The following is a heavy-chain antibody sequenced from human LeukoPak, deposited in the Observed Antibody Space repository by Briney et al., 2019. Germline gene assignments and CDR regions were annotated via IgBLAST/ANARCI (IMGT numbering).Heavy chain of an antibody. CDR2: IYYSGST. CDR1: GGSFSGYY. Sequence: SETLSLTCAVYGGSFSGYYWSWIRQPPGKGLEWIGYIYYSGSTNYNPSLKSRVTISVDTSKNQFSLKLSSVTAADTAVYYCASSSVLRYFDWLPMPFDYWGQGTLVTVSS. D-gene: IGHD3-9*01. CDR3: ASSSVLRYFDWLPMPFDY. J-gene: IGHJ4*02. V-gene: IGHV4-59*01.